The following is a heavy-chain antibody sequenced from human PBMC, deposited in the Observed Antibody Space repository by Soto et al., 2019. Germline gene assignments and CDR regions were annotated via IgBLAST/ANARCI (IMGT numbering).Heavy chain of an antibody. CDR2: IKSKTDGGTT. J-gene: IGHJ3*02. Sequence: PVGSLRLSCAASGFTFSNAWMSWVRQAPGKGLEWVGRIKSKTDGGTTDYAAPVKGRFTISRDDSKNTLYLQMNSLKTEDTAVYYCTTWAMSVLRFLEWLPDAFDIWGQGTMVTVSS. CDR3: TTWAMSVLRFLEWLPDAFDI. D-gene: IGHD3-3*01. V-gene: IGHV3-15*01. CDR1: GFTFSNAW.